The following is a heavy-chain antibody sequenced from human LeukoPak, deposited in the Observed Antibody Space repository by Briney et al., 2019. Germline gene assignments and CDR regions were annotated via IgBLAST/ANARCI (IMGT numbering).Heavy chain of an antibody. J-gene: IGHJ4*02. CDR2: INTDGTTT. CDR1: GFTFSSYW. V-gene: IGHV3-74*01. D-gene: IGHD5-24*01. CDR3: ARGHGYNMNLFDC. Sequence: GGSLRLSCSASGFTFSSYWMHWVRQAPGKGLVWVSRINTDGTTTSYADSVKGRFTISRDNAKNTLYLQMNSLRAEDTAVYYCARGHGYNMNLFDCWGQGTQVTVSS.